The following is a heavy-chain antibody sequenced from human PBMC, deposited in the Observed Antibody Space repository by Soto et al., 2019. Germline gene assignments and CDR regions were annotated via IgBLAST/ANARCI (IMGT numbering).Heavy chain of an antibody. CDR1: GGSISSGGYY. J-gene: IGHJ3*02. D-gene: IGHD6-19*01. V-gene: IGHV4-61*08. CDR2: IYYSGST. CDR3: ARYSSGWYGDAFDI. Sequence: SETLSLTCTVSGGSISSGGYYRSWIRQHPGKGLEWIGYIYYSGSTNYNPSLKSRVTISVDTSKNQFSLKLSSVTAADTAVYYCARYSSGWYGDAFDIWGQGTMVTVSS.